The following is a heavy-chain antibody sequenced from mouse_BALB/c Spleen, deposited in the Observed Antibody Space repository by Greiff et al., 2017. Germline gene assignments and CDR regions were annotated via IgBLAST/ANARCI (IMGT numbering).Heavy chain of an antibody. Sequence: EVHLVESGPELVKPGASMKISCKASGYSFTGYTMNWVKQSHGQNLEWIGLINPYNGGTSYNQKFKGKATLTVDKSSSTAYMELLSLTSEDSAVYYCARHGLDYWGQGTTLTVSS. CDR3: ARHGLDY. CDR2: INPYNGGT. V-gene: IGHV1-18*01. J-gene: IGHJ2*01. CDR1: GYSFTGYT.